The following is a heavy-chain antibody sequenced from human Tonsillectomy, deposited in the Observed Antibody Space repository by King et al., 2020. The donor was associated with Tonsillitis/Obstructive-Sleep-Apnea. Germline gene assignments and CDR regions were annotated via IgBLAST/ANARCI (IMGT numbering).Heavy chain of an antibody. D-gene: IGHD3-16*01. CDR3: ATIYVWGVFDY. V-gene: IGHV3-23*04. Sequence: VQLVESGGGLVQPGGSLRLSCAASGFTFSSYAMSWVRQAPGKGLEWVSAISGSGGTTYYADYVKGRFTISRDNSKNTLSLQMNSLRAEDTAVYYCATIYVWGVFDYWGQGTLVTVSS. J-gene: IGHJ4*02. CDR2: ISGSGGTT. CDR1: GFTFSSYA.